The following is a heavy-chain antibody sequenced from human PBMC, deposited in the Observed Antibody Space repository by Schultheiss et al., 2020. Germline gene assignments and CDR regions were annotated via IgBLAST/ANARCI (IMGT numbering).Heavy chain of an antibody. J-gene: IGHJ4*02. V-gene: IGHV4-4*07. D-gene: IGHD4-17*01. CDR2: IYYSGST. CDR3: ARDHGDYNFDY. Sequence: GSLRLSCTVSGGSISTYYWSWIRQPAGKGLEWIGHIYYSGSTNYNPSLKSRVTMSVDTSKNQFSLKLSSVTAADTAVYYCARDHGDYNFDYWGQGTLVTVSS. CDR1: GGSISTYY.